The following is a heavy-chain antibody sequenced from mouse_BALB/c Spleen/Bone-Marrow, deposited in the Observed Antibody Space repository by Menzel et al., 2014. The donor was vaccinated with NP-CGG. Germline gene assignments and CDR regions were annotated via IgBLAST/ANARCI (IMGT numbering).Heavy chain of an antibody. CDR1: GYTFTNYY. V-gene: IGHV1S56*01. Sequence: QVQLQQSGPELVKPGASVRISCKASGYTFTNYYIHWVEQMPGQGLEWIGWIYPGNVNSKYNEKFKGRATLTADKSSSTAYMQLSSLTSEDSAVYFCAREADWNFDYWGQGTPLTVSS. CDR2: IYPGNVNS. J-gene: IGHJ2*01. D-gene: IGHD2-13*01. CDR3: AREADWNFDY.